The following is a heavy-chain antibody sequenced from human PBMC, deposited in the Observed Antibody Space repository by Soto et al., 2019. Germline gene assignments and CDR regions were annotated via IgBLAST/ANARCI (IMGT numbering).Heavy chain of an antibody. J-gene: IGHJ4*02. V-gene: IGHV3-53*05. CDR2: IYSGGST. Sequence: GGSLRLSCAASGFTVSSNYMSWVRQAPGKGLEWVSVIYSGGSTYYADSVKGRFTISRDNSKNTLYLQMNSLRAEDTAVYYCAKDNSSGFLDYWGQGTLVTVSS. CDR1: GFTVSSNY. CDR3: AKDNSSGFLDY. D-gene: IGHD6-19*01.